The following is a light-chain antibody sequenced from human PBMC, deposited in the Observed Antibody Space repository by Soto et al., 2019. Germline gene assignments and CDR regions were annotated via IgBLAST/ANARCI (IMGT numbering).Light chain of an antibody. CDR1: QRVSSN. CDR3: KQYGSSLN. Sequence: DIVMAQSPAGLSVSTGERANLSCRASQRVSSNLAWSQQQPGQAPRLLIYGASSRATGIPDRFSGSGSGTDSTLTISRLEPEEFAVYDCKQYGSSLNFGQGKRLAI. V-gene: IGKV3-20*01. J-gene: IGKJ5*01. CDR2: GAS.